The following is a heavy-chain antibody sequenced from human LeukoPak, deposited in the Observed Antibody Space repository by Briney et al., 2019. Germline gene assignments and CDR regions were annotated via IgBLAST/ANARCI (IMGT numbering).Heavy chain of an antibody. V-gene: IGHV3-23*01. CDR3: AKGGTFRTAFDI. Sequence: GGSLRLSCAASGFTFSSYAMSWVRQAPGEGLEWVSAISGSGGSTYYADSVKGRFTISRDNSKNTLYLQMNSLRAEDTAVYYCAKGGTFRTAFDIWGQGTMVTVSS. CDR1: GFTFSSYA. J-gene: IGHJ3*02. CDR2: ISGSGGST. D-gene: IGHD2-2*01.